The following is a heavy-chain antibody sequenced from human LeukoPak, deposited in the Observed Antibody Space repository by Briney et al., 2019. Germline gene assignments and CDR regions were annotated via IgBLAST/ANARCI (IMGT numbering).Heavy chain of an antibody. CDR1: GFTFNSHG. Sequence: GGSLRLSCSTSGFTFNSHGFHWVRQATGKGLEWVAAISDDGLNTFYIDSVKGRFTISRDDSKNAVSLQMTSLRSEDTAMYYCARRHLRGNTLRGGHHLDPWGLGTLVAVSS. CDR3: ARRHLRGNTLRGGHHLDP. D-gene: IGHD1-14*01. CDR2: ISDDGLNT. V-gene: IGHV3-30*03. J-gene: IGHJ5*02.